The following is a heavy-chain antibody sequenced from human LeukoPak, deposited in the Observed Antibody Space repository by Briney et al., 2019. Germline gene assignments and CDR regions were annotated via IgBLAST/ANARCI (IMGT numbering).Heavy chain of an antibody. J-gene: IGHJ4*02. CDR2: INPNSGGT. Sequence: ASVKVSCKASGYTFTGYYMHWVRQAPGQGLEWMGWINPNSGGTNYAQKFQGRVTMTRDTSISTAYMELSRLRSDDTAVYYCARADNWNDGNFDYWGQGTLVTASS. D-gene: IGHD1-1*01. CDR3: ARADNWNDGNFDY. V-gene: IGHV1-2*02. CDR1: GYTFTGYY.